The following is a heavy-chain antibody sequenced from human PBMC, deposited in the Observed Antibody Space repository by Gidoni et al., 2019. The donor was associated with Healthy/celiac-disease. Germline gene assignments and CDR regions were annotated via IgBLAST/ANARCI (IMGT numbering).Heavy chain of an antibody. V-gene: IGHV3-30*04. CDR3: AREEMSNAFDI. J-gene: IGHJ3*02. CDR2: ISYDGSNK. Sequence: QVQLVESGGGVVQPGRSLRLSCAASGFTFRSYAMHWVRQAPGKGLEWVAVISYDGSNKYYADSVKGRFTISRDNSKNTLYLQMNSLRAEDTAVYYCAREEMSNAFDIWGQGTMVTVSS. CDR1: GFTFRSYA.